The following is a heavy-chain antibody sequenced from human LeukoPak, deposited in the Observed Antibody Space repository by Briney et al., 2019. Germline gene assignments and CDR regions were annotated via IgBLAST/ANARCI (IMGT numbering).Heavy chain of an antibody. D-gene: IGHD3-3*01. Sequence: SETLSLTCTVSGGSISSYYWSWIRQPPGKRLEWIGYIYYSGSTNYNPSLKSRVTISVDTSKNQFSLKLSSVTAADTAVYYCARARTPYYDFWSGLGVNAIRSPYYGMDVWGQGTTVTVSS. CDR1: GGSISSYY. J-gene: IGHJ6*02. V-gene: IGHV4-59*01. CDR2: IYYSGST. CDR3: ARARTPYYDFWSGLGVNAIRSPYYGMDV.